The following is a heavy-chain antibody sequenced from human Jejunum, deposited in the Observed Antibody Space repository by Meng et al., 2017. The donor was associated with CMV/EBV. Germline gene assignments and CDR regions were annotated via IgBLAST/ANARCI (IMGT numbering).Heavy chain of an antibody. D-gene: IGHD4-17*01. Sequence: QVQQWGAGLLKPSETLSLTCAVYGGSFSGYYWSWIRQPPGKGLEWIGEINHSGSTNYNPSLKSRVTISVDTSKNQFSLKLSSVTAADTAVYYCARGFVKYTVTRVGNWFDPWGQGTLVTVSS. CDR3: ARGFVKYTVTRVGNWFDP. V-gene: IGHV4-34*01. CDR1: GGSFSGYY. J-gene: IGHJ5*02. CDR2: INHSGST.